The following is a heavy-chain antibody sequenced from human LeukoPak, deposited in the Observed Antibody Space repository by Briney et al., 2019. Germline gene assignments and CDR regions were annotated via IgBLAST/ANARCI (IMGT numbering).Heavy chain of an antibody. V-gene: IGHV4-30-2*01. J-gene: IGHJ4*02. CDR1: GGSISSGGYS. CDR3: ARGRADDSSGYHV. CDR2: IYHSGST. Sequence: SETLSLTCAVSGGSISSGGYSWSWIRQPPGKGLEWIGYIYHSGSTYYNPSLKSRVTISVDRSKNQFSLKLSSVTAADTAVYYCARGRADDSSGYHVWGQGTLVTVSS. D-gene: IGHD3-22*01.